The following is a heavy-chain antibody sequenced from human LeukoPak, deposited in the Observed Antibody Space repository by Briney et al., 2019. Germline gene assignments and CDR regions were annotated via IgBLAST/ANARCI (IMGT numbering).Heavy chain of an antibody. CDR1: GITLSNYG. CDR2: ISDSGGST. D-gene: IGHD3-10*01. Sequence: GGSLRLSCAVSGITLSNYGMSWVRQAPGKGLEWVAGISDSGGSTTYADSVKGRFTISRDNPKNTLSLQMSSLRAEDTAVYFCAKRGVVIRVFLVGFHKEAYYFDSWGQGALVTVSS. CDR3: AKRGVVIRVFLVGFHKEAYYFDS. V-gene: IGHV3-23*01. J-gene: IGHJ4*02.